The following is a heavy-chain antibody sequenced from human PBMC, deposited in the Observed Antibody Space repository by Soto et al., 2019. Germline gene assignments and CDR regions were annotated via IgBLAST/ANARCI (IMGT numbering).Heavy chain of an antibody. D-gene: IGHD3-16*01. Sequence: QVQLQESSPGLVKPSGTRSLTCGVSGGSISSSNWWSWVRQPPGKGLEWIGEIYHRGGTNHNPSLKSRVTISLDKSKNQFSLKLSSVTAADTAIYYCARGSYASNFDSWGQGTLVTVSS. CDR3: ARGSYASNFDS. CDR2: IYHRGGT. V-gene: IGHV4-4*02. CDR1: GGSISSSNW. J-gene: IGHJ4*02.